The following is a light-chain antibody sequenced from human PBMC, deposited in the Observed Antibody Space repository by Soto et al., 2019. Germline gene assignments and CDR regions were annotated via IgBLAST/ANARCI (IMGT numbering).Light chain of an antibody. V-gene: IGKV3-20*01. CDR1: ERVVSNY. J-gene: IGKJ1*01. CDR2: DAS. CDR3: QQYGSIPWT. Sequence: EIVLTQSPGSLSLSPGERATLSCRATERVVSNYLAWYQLKPGQAPRLLIYDASSRATGIPDRFSGSGSGTDFTLTISRLEPEDFAVYYCQQYGSIPWTFGQGTKVDIK.